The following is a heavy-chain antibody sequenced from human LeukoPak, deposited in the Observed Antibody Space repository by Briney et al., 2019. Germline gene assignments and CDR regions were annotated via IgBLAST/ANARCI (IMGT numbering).Heavy chain of an antibody. CDR3: AKSPDSSGYYHTR. V-gene: IGHV3-23*01. CDR1: GFTFSNYA. CDR2: ISGSGGST. J-gene: IGHJ4*02. Sequence: GGSLRLSCAASGFTFSNYAMSWVRQAPGKGLEWVSVISGSGGSTYYADSVKGRFTISRDNPKNTLYLQMNSLRAEDTAVYYCAKSPDSSGYYHTRWGQGTLVTVSS. D-gene: IGHD3-22*01.